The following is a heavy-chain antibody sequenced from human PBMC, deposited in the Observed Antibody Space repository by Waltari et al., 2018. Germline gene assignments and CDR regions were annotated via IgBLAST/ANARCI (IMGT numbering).Heavy chain of an antibody. CDR2: ISESGRP. CDR3: AGREDYHLWEDFLDG. J-gene: IGHJ3*01. CDR1: GVSISRSNYY. V-gene: IGHV4-39*07. Sequence: QQHLQESGPGLVKPSETLSLTCTVSGVSISRSNYYWGWIRQPPGKGLEWIGKISESGRPSFNPALKRRVTLSVDTSRNPDSLDPDSVTAAGGGGYYLAGREDYHLWEDFLDGWGPGTVVTVSS. D-gene: IGHD1-26*01.